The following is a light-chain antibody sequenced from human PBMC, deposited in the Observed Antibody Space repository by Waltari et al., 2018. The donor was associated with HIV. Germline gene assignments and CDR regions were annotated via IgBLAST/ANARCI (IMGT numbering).Light chain of an antibody. Sequence: ELVLTQSPDFQSVTPKEKVTITCRASQSIGSSLHWYQQTPDQSPKLLIKYASQSFSGVPSRFSGSGSGTDFTLTINSLEAEDAATYYCHQSSIFEFTFGPGTKVDIK. CDR1: QSIGSS. J-gene: IGKJ3*01. CDR2: YAS. V-gene: IGKV6-21*01. CDR3: HQSSIFEFT.